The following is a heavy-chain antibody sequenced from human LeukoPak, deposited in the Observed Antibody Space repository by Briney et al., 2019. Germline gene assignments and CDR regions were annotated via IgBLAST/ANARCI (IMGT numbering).Heavy chain of an antibody. CDR1: GYSVSSNSPA. V-gene: IGHV6-1*01. CDR3: AREQYYFDY. J-gene: IGHJ4*02. Sequence: SQTLSLTCAISGYSVSSNSPAWNWIRQSPSRGLEWLGRTYYRSKWYNDYAESVKSRITTNPDTSKNQFSLQLNSVTPEDTAVYYCAREQYYFDYWGQGTLVTVSS. D-gene: IGHD4-11*01. CDR2: TYYRSKWYN.